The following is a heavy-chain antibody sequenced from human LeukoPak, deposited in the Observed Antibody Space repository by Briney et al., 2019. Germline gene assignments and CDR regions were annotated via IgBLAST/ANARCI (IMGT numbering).Heavy chain of an antibody. CDR3: ARGLYNTYPEDY. CDR2: ISPNTGAT. Sequence: GASVKVSCKASGYTFTGYYLHWVRQAPGQGLEWMGWISPNTGATKYAQKFQGRVAMTRDTSISIAYMELSRLRSDDTAVYYCARGLYNTYPEDYWGQGTLVTVSS. CDR1: GYTFTGYY. D-gene: IGHD1-1*01. J-gene: IGHJ4*02. V-gene: IGHV1-2*02.